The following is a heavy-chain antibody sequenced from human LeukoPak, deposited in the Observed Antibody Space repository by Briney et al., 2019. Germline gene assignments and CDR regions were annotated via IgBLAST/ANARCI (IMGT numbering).Heavy chain of an antibody. V-gene: IGHV3-15*04. CDR2: IESKTDGGTT. CDR1: GFTFSNAW. J-gene: IGHJ4*02. D-gene: IGHD5-12*01. Sequence: GGSLRLSCAASGFTFSNAWMSWVRQAPGKGLEWVGRIESKTDGGTTDYAAPVKGRFTISRDNSKNTLYLQMNSLRAEDTAVYYCARDFPGYSGYGTFDYWGQGTLVTVSS. CDR3: ARDFPGYSGYGTFDY.